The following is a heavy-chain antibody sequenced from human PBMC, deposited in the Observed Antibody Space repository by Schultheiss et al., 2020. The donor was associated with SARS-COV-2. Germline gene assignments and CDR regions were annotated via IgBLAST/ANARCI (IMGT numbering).Heavy chain of an antibody. D-gene: IGHD6-19*01. CDR1: GYTFTGYY. Sequence: GASLKISCKASGYTFTGYYIHWVRQAPGQGLEWMGWINPNSGDTNYAQKFQGRVTMTRDTSISTAYMELTRLRSDDTAVYYCARDRAGADYWGQGTLVTVSS. CDR3: ARDRAGADY. V-gene: IGHV1-2*02. J-gene: IGHJ4*02. CDR2: INPNSGDT.